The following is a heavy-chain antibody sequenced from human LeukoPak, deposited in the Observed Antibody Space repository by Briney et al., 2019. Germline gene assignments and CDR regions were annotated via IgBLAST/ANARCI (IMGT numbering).Heavy chain of an antibody. D-gene: IGHD6-19*01. J-gene: IGHJ4*02. Sequence: ASVKVSCKASGYTFTSYAMHWVRQAPGQRLEWMGWINAGNGNTKYSQKFQGRVTMTRDTSTSTVYMELSSLRSEDTAVYYCARDPGGDIAVAGFFDYWGQGTLVTVSS. V-gene: IGHV1-3*01. CDR2: INAGNGNT. CDR1: GYTFTSYA. CDR3: ARDPGGDIAVAGFFDY.